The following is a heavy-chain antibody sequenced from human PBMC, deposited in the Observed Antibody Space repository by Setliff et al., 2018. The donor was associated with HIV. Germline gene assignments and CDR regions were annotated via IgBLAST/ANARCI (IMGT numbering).Heavy chain of an antibody. CDR2: IDHRGRP. CDR1: GGSFSDYY. CDR3: ARHAGSGARDDAFDI. J-gene: IGHJ3*02. Sequence: PSETLSLTCGIYGGSFSDYYWSWIRQPPGKGLEWIGEIDHRGRPKYNPSLNSRVTMSVDKSRNQFSLKVSSVTAADTAVYYCARHAGSGARDDAFDIWGQGPLVTVSS. V-gene: IGHV4-34*01. D-gene: IGHD6-19*01.